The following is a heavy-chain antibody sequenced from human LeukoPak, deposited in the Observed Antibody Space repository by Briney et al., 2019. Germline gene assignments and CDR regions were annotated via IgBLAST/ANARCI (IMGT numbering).Heavy chain of an antibody. CDR3: ARGYSGSYRVDY. CDR1: GFTFSNYW. D-gene: IGHD1-26*01. CDR2: INPDGCTT. Sequence: PGGSLRLSCAASGFTFSNYWMHWVRQAPGKGLVWVSRINPDGCTTNYADSVMGRFTISRDNAKNTLYLQMNSLRAEDTAVYYCARGYSGSYRVDYWGQGTLVTVSS. J-gene: IGHJ4*02. V-gene: IGHV3-74*01.